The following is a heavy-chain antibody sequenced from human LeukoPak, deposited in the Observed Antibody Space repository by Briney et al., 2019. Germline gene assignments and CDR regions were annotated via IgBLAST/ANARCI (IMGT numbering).Heavy chain of an antibody. CDR2: IYYNGNT. J-gene: IGHJ6*02. V-gene: IGHV4-59*01. D-gene: IGHD1-26*01. CDR3: ARGRSNYYGMDV. CDR1: DGSINSYY. Sequence: SETLSLTCSVSDGSINSYYWNWIRRPPGKGLEWIGYIYYNGNTNYSLSLKSRVTMSVDTSKNLFSLKVSSVTAADTAVYYCARGRSNYYGMDVWGQGTTVTASS.